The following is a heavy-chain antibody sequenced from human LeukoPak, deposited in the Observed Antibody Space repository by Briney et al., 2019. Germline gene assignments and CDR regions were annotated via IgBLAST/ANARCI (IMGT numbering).Heavy chain of an antibody. D-gene: IGHD3/OR15-3a*01. CDR2: IYYSGST. J-gene: IGHJ4*02. V-gene: IGHV4-59*01. Sequence: SETLSLTCTVSGGSINNYYWSWIRQPPGKGLELIGYIYYSGSTNYNPSLKSRVTMSVDTSKNQFSLKVNSVTAAGTAVYYCARRTGYYDGFDYWGQGTLVTVSS. CDR1: GGSINNYY. CDR3: ARRTGYYDGFDY.